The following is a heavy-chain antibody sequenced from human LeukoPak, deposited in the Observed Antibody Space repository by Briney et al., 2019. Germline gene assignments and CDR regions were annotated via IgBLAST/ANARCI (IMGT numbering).Heavy chain of an antibody. CDR2: ISAYNGNT. CDR1: GYTFTSNG. CDR3: ARVGSYYQSQH. J-gene: IGHJ4*02. D-gene: IGHD3-10*01. Sequence: ASVKVSCKASGYTFTSNGISWVRQAPGQGLGWMGRISAYNGNTNYAQKFQGRVTMTTDTSTSTAYMELRSLRSDDTAVYYCARVGSYYQSQHWGQGTLVTVSS. V-gene: IGHV1-18*01.